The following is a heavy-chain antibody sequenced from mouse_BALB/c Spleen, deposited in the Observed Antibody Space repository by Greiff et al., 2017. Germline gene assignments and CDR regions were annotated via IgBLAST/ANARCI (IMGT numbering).Heavy chain of an antibody. CDR3: ARSPYYRPDYAMDY. CDR2: ISSGSSTI. V-gene: IGHV5-17*02. J-gene: IGHJ4*01. CDR1: GFTFSSFG. Sequence: EVKVEESGGGLVQPGGSRKLSCAASGFTFSSFGMHWVRQAPEKGLEWVAYISSGSSTIYYADTVKGRFTISRDNPKNTLFLQMTSLRSEDTAMYYCARSPYYRPDYAMDYWGQGTSVTVSS. D-gene: IGHD2-14*01.